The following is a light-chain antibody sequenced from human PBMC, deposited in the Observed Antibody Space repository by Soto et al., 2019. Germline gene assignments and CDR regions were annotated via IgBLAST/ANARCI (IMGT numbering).Light chain of an antibody. CDR1: QSVSSY. J-gene: IGKJ5*01. Sequence: EIVLTQSAATLSLSPGERPTLSCRASQSVSSYLAWYQQKPGQAPRLLIYDASNRATGIPARFSGSGSGTDFTLTISSLEPEDFAVYYCQQRINWPPITFGQGTRLEI. V-gene: IGKV3-11*01. CDR2: DAS. CDR3: QQRINWPPIT.